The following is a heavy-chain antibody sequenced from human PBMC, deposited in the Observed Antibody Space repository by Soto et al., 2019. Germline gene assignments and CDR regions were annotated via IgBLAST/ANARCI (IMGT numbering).Heavy chain of an antibody. V-gene: IGHV3-48*01. D-gene: IGHD3-16*01. CDR2: ISSNSDTV. CDR1: GFTLSSYS. Sequence: DVYLVESGGGLVQPGGSLRLSCTASGFTLSSYSMNWVRQAPGKGPEWVSHISSNSDTVDYADSVKGRFTISRDNARNSLSLQMNSLRAEDTAVYYCAGVGLKFLLGGEFFQVWGQGTLVTVSS. J-gene: IGHJ1*01. CDR3: AGVGLKFLLGGEFFQV.